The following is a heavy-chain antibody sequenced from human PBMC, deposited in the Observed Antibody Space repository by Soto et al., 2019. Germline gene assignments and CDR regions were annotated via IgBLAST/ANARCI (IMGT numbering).Heavy chain of an antibody. CDR1: GFAFSSYW. CDR3: SRDKMGATADD. J-gene: IGHJ4*02. D-gene: IGHD1-26*01. V-gene: IGHV3-74*01. Sequence: EVQLVESGGGLVQPGGSLRLSCAASGFAFSSYWMHWVRQAPGKGRVWVARINSHVGSTIYAGSVKGRFTVSIDNAKNPLYLRIYGVRGDDTAVYYCSRDKMGATADDLGQGSVVTVSS. CDR2: INSHVGST.